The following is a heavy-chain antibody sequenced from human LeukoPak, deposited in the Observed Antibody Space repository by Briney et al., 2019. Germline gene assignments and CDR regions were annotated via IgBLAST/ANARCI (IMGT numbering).Heavy chain of an antibody. D-gene: IGHD3-10*01. J-gene: IGHJ5*02. V-gene: IGHV4-34*01. Sequence: SETLSLTCAVYGGSFSGYYWSWIRQPPGKGLEWIGEINHSGSTNYNPSLKSRVTISVDTSKIQFSLKLSSVTAADTAVYYCARGRGRRFGELLSHWFDPWGQGTLVTVSS. CDR1: GGSFSGYY. CDR2: INHSGST. CDR3: ARGRGRRFGELLSHWFDP.